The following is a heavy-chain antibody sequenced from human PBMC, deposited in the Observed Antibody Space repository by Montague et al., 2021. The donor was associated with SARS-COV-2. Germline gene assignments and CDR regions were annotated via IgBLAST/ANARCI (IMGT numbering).Heavy chain of an antibody. CDR2: IYDGGST. CDR3: ARRKGRRFEVGKFLWFGEFNFDI. CDR1: GSSVRSYY. Sequence: SETLSLTCIVSGSSVRSYYWSWIRQPPGKGLEWIGYIYDGGSTXXXPSXXXRVTISVDTSKNQFSLKLNSVTAADTGVYYCARRKGRRFEVGKFLWFGEFNFDIWGQGTMVTVSS. D-gene: IGHD3-10*01. V-gene: IGHV4-59*08. J-gene: IGHJ3*02.